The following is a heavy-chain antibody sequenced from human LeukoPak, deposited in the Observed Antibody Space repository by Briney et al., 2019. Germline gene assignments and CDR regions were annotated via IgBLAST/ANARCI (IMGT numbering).Heavy chain of an antibody. CDR3: ARDGGSGSYYGVFDY. J-gene: IGHJ4*02. D-gene: IGHD1-26*01. CDR1: GGTFSSYA. Sequence: SVKVSCKASGGTFSSYAISWVRQAPGQGLEWMGGIIPIFGTANYAQKFQGRVTITTDESTSTAYMELSSLRSEDTAVYYCARDGGSGSYYGVFDYWGQGTLVTVSS. CDR2: IIPIFGTA. V-gene: IGHV1-69*05.